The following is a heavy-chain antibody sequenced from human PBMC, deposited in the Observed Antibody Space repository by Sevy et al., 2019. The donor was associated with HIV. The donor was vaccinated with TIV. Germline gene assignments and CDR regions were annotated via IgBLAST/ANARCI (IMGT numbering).Heavy chain of an antibody. J-gene: IGHJ4*02. D-gene: IGHD4-17*01. CDR3: TRDLPPSATTVAHFDY. V-gene: IGHV3-48*03. CDR2: ISSSGSLI. Sequence: GGSLRLSCAASGFTFSSFEMNWVRQTPGKGLEWVSFISSSGSLIYYADSGKGRFTISRDNAKNSLYLQMNSLRAEDTGVYYCTRDLPPSATTVAHFDYWGQGTLVTVSS. CDR1: GFTFSSFE.